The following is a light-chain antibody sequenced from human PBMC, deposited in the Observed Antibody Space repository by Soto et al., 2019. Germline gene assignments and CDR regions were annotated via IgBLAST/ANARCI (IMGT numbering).Light chain of an antibody. Sequence: DIVMTQSPDSLAVSLGERATFNCKSSQTLLYSSNNKNYLAWYKQKQGQPPKVIIYWASTRNSGVPDRFSGSGSGTDFSLPISSLQAEDVAVYYCQQYYSTPYTFGQGTKLEIK. V-gene: IGKV4-1*01. J-gene: IGKJ2*01. CDR1: QTLLYSSNNKNY. CDR2: WAS. CDR3: QQYYSTPYT.